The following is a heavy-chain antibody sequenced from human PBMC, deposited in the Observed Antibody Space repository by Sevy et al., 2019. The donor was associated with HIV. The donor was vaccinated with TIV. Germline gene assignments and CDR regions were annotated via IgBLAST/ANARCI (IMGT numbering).Heavy chain of an antibody. J-gene: IGHJ4*02. CDR2: ISGSGAST. CDR3: AKGSRTLVGGSYLDY. Sequence: GGSLRLSCAASGFTFSTYAMTWVRQAPGKGLEWVSGISGSGASTYYADSVKGRFTISKDISKNTLYLQMNSLRAADTAVYYCAKGSRTLVGGSYLDYWGQGILVTVSS. V-gene: IGHV3-23*01. D-gene: IGHD1-26*01. CDR1: GFTFSTYA.